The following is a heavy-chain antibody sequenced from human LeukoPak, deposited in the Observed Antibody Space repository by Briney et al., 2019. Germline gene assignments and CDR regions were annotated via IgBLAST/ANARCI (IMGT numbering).Heavy chain of an antibody. D-gene: IGHD3-3*01. CDR3: AKGVDFWSGYRIDY. J-gene: IGHJ4*02. CDR1: GFTFSSYA. CDR2: ISGSGGST. V-gene: IGHV3-23*01. Sequence: GGSLRLSCAASGFTFSSYAMSWVRQAPGKGLEWVSAISGSGGSTYYADSVKGRFTISRDNSKNTLYLQMNSLRAEDTAVYYCAKGVDFWSGYRIDYWGQGTLVTVSS.